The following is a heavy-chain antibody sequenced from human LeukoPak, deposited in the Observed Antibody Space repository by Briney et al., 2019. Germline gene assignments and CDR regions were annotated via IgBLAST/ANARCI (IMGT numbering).Heavy chain of an antibody. CDR1: GGSFSGYY. CDR2: INHSGST. CDR3: ARLPTMVRGLWFDP. J-gene: IGHJ5*02. D-gene: IGHD3-10*01. Sequence: SETLSLTCAVYGGSFSGYYWSWIRQPPGKGLEWIGEINHSGSTNYNPSLKSRVTISVDTPKNQFSLKLSSVTAADTAVYYCARLPTMVRGLWFDPWGQGTLVTVSS. V-gene: IGHV4-34*01.